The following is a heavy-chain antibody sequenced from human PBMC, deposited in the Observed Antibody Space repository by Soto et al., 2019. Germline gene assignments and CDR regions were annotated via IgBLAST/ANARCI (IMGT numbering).Heavy chain of an antibody. CDR1: GYSFNNYL. Sequence: QVKLVQSGAEVKKPGASVMVSCQASGYSFNNYLISWVRQAPGQGPEWVGWISADNGNTNYGQKFLGRVTMTTDTSTSTAYMDLGSLRSDDTAVYYCARVYYDSSGFYHEDHWGQGTLVTVSS. D-gene: IGHD3-22*01. J-gene: IGHJ1*01. CDR2: ISADNGNT. CDR3: ARVYYDSSGFYHEDH. V-gene: IGHV1-18*01.